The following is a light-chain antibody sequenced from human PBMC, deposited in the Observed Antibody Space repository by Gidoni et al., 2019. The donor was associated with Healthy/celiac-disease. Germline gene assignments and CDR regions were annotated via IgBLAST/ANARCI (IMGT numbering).Light chain of an antibody. CDR3: MQALQTPLT. J-gene: IGKJ4*01. CDR2: LGS. CDR1: QSLLHSNGYNY. Sequence: NVMTQSPLSLPVTPGEPASISCRSSQSLLHSNGYNYLDWYLQKPGQSPQLLIYLGSNRASGVPDRFSGSGSGTDFTLKISRVEAEDVGVYYCMQALQTPLTFGGGTKVEFK. V-gene: IGKV2-28*01.